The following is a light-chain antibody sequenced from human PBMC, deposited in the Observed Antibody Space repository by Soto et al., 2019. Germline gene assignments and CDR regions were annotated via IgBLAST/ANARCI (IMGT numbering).Light chain of an antibody. CDR2: GAS. J-gene: IGKJ1*01. CDR3: QQRSNWPVT. V-gene: IGKV3-11*01. CDR1: ETLSNSF. Sequence: EIVLSHSPSTVSLSTGERATLSCRASETLSNSFIAWYQQKPGQAPRLLIYGASTRATGIPARFSGSGSGTEFTLTISRLEPEDFAVYYCQQRSNWPVTFGQGTKV.